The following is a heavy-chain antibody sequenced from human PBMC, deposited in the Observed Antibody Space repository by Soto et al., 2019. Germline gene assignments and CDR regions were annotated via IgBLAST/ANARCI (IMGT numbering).Heavy chain of an antibody. D-gene: IGHD3-16*01. Sequence: SETLSLTCTVSGGSISSGGYYWSCIRQHPGKGLEWIGYIYYSGSTNYNPSLKSRVTISVDTSKNQFSLKLSSVTAADTAVYYCARRYGGNFDYWGQGTLVTVSS. J-gene: IGHJ4*02. CDR3: ARRYGGNFDY. CDR1: GGSISSGGYY. V-gene: IGHV4-61*08. CDR2: IYYSGST.